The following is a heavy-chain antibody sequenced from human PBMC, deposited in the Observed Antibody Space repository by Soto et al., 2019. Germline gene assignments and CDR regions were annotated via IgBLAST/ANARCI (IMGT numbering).Heavy chain of an antibody. CDR2: IYPGDSDT. CDR3: ARRPGIAAAGTAFDI. D-gene: IGHD6-13*01. J-gene: IGHJ3*02. CDR1: GYSFTSYW. Sequence: GESLNLSCKVSGYSFTSYWIGWVRQMPGKGLEWMGIIYPGDSDTRYSPSFQGQVTISADKSISTAYLQWRSLKASDTAMYYCARRPGIAAAGTAFDIWGQGTMVTVSS. V-gene: IGHV5-51*01.